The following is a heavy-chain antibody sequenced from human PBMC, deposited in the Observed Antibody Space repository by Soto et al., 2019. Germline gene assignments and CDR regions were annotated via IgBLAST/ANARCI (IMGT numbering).Heavy chain of an antibody. J-gene: IGHJ6*02. D-gene: IGHD3-22*01. Sequence: SETLSLTCAVYGGSFSGYYWSWIRQPPGKGLEWIGEINHSGSTNYNPSLKSRVTISVDTSKNQFSLKLSSVTAADTAVYYCARMLTMIVVGKPGGMVVWGQGTTVTVSS. V-gene: IGHV4-34*01. CDR1: GGSFSGYY. CDR2: INHSGST. CDR3: ARMLTMIVVGKPGGMVV.